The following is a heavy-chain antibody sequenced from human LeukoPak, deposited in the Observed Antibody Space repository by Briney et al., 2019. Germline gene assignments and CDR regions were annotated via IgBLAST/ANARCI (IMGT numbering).Heavy chain of an antibody. CDR2: IYASGST. J-gene: IGHJ1*01. CDR3: ARGRYSSSWYGPGYFQH. CDR1: GGSISGYS. V-gene: IGHV4-4*07. Sequence: SETLSLTCTVSGGSISGYSWSWIRQPAGKGLEWIGRIYASGSTKYNPSLKSRVSMSVDTSKNQFSLKLSSVTAADTAVYYCARGRYSSSWYGPGYFQHWGQGTLVTVSS. D-gene: IGHD6-13*01.